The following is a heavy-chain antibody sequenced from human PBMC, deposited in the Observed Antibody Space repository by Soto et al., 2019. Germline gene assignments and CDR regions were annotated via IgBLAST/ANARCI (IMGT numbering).Heavy chain of an antibody. CDR2: ISGGGDTT. J-gene: IGHJ4*02. V-gene: IGHV3-23*01. D-gene: IGHD3-10*01. CDR1: GFTFNNYA. Sequence: EVQLLESGGGLVQPGGSLRLSCAASGFTFNNYAMSWVRQAPGKGLEWVSAISGGGDTTSYADSVKGRFTVSRDGSKNTRYLQMNSLRAEDTAVYYCAKGRGGSDSLTPPVDFWGQGTLVTVSS. CDR3: AKGRGGSDSLTPPVDF.